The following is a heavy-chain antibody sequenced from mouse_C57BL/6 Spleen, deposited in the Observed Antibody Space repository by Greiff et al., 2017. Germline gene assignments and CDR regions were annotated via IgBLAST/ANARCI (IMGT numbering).Heavy chain of an antibody. CDR3: AREGDY. V-gene: IGHV5-4*01. CDR2: ISDGGSYT. J-gene: IGHJ2*01. CDR1: GFTFSSYA. Sequence: EVQVVESGGGLVKPGGSLKLSCAASGFTFSSYAMSWVRQTPEKRLEWVATISDGGSYTYYPDNVKGRFTISRDNAKNNLYLQMSHLKSEDTAMYYCAREGDYWGQGTTLTVSS.